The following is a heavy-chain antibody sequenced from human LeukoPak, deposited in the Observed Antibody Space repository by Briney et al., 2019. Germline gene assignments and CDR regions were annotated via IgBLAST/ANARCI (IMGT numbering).Heavy chain of an antibody. J-gene: IGHJ6*03. CDR1: GFTFSSYE. V-gene: IGHV3-48*03. CDR3: ARDQAPPDYGDYYYYYYYMDV. CDR2: ISSSGSTI. Sequence: PGGSLRLSCAASGFTFSSYEMNWVRQAPGKGLEWVSYISSSGSTIYYADSVKGRFTISRDNAKNSLYLQMNSLRAEDTALYYCARDQAPPDYGDYYYYYYYMDVWGKGTTVTISS. D-gene: IGHD4-17*01.